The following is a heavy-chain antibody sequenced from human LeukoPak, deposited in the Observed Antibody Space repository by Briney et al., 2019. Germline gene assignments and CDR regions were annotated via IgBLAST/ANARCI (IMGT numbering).Heavy chain of an antibody. J-gene: IGHJ3*02. CDR1: GGSISSSKYY. CDR3: ARESTTVTLDAFDI. Sequence: SETLSLTCTVSGGSISSSKYYWGWIRQPPGKGLEWIANIYYSGSTFYNPSLKSRVTISVDMSKNQFSLKLSSVTAADTAVYYCARESTTVTLDAFDIWGQGTMVTVSS. CDR2: IYYSGST. D-gene: IGHD4-17*01. V-gene: IGHV4-39*07.